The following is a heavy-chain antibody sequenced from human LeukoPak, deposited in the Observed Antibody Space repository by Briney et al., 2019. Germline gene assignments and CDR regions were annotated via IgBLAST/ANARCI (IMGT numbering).Heavy chain of an antibody. CDR1: GGSFSGYY. D-gene: IGHD2-2*02. J-gene: IGHJ4*02. CDR3: ARIPYPDT. Sequence: SETLSLTCAVYGGSFSGYYWSWLRQPPGKGLEWIGEINHSGSTNYNPSLKSRVTISVGTSKNQFSLKLSSVTAADPVVYYCARIPYPDTWGQGTLVTVSS. V-gene: IGHV4-34*01. CDR2: INHSGST.